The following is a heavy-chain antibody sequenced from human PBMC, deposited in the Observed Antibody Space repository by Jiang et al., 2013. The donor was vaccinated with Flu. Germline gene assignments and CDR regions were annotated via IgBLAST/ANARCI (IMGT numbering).Heavy chain of an antibody. V-gene: IGHV4-39*01. J-gene: IGHJ4*02. CDR1: GGSISSSSYY. D-gene: IGHD2-15*01. Sequence: GLVKPSETLSLTCTVSGGSISSSSYYWGWIRQPPGKGLEWIGSIYYSGSTYYNPSLKSRVTISVDTSKNQFSLKLSSVTAADTAVYYCARHPRGGWWVDYWGQGTLVTVSS. CDR3: ARHPRGGWWVDY. CDR2: IYYSGST.